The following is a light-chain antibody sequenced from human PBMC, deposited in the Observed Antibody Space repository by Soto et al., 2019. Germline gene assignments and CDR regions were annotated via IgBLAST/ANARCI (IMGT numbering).Light chain of an antibody. CDR3: CSYASNITYV. V-gene: IGLV2-14*01. CDR1: SSDVGGYNY. CDR2: EVS. Sequence: QSVLTQPASVSGSPGQSITISCTGTSSDVGGYNYVSWYQQHPGKAPKLMIYEVSNRPSGVSNRFSGSKSGNTASLTISGLQAEDEADYYCCSYASNITYVFGTGTKVTVL. J-gene: IGLJ1*01.